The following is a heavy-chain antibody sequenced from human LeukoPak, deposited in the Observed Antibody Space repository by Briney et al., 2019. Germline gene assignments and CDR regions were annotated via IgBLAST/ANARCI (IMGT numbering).Heavy chain of an antibody. CDR2: ISSSSSYI. CDR1: GFTFSSYS. V-gene: IGHV3-21*04. Sequence: PGGSLRLSCAASGFTFSSYSMNWVRQAPGKGLEWVSSISSSSSYIYYADSVKGRFTISRDNAKNSLYLQMNSLRAEDTALYYCAKLWDIVVVPAARTSDAFDIWGQGTMVTVSS. J-gene: IGHJ3*02. CDR3: AKLWDIVVVPAARTSDAFDI. D-gene: IGHD2-2*01.